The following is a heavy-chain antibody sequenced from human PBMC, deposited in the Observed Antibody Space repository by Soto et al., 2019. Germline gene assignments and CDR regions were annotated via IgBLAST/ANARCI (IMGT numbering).Heavy chain of an antibody. V-gene: IGHV3-66*01. J-gene: IGHJ4*02. CDR2: IYSGGST. CDR1: GFTVSNNY. Sequence: GGSLRVSCAASGFTVSNNYMSWVRQAPGKGLEWVSVIYSGGSTYYADSVKGRFTISRDNSKNTLYLQMNSLRAEDTAVYYCARDSLRYYDSSGIYFDYWGQGALVTVSS. CDR3: ARDSLRYYDSSGIYFDY. D-gene: IGHD3-22*01.